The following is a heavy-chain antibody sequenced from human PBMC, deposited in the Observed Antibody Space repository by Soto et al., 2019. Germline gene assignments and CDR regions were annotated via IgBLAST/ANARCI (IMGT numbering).Heavy chain of an antibody. CDR2: IYHSGSA. CDR3: ARVPGVVVSADDAFDI. D-gene: IGHD2-21*02. CDR1: GGSASGIIW. V-gene: IGHV4-4*02. J-gene: IGHJ3*02. Sequence: QVQLQESGPGLVKPSGTLSLTCAVSGGSASGIIWWGWVGHSQGKGLGWMGEIYHSGSAHYNPSLKSRATISLDKSKNLFSLRLTSVTAADTAVYYCARVPGVVVSADDAFDIWGPGTRVIVSS.